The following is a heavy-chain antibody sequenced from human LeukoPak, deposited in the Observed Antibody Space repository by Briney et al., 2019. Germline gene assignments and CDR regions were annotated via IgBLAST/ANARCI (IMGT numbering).Heavy chain of an antibody. J-gene: IGHJ4*02. CDR3: RSVCAEYSYGYFAY. D-gene: IGHD5-18*01. V-gene: IGHV1-69*06. Sequence: SVQFSCQASGGTFRSYALSWVRPAPRQGLEWMGWIIPIFGTANYPQKIQGRVTTTADKSTITAYIELSSQRSAGTAVVCRRSVCAEYSYGYFAYWGQGTLVTVSS. CDR1: GGTFRSYA. CDR2: IIPIFGTA.